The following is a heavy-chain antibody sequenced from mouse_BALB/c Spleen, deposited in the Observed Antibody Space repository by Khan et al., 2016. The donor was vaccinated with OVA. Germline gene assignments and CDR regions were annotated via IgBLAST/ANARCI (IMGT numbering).Heavy chain of an antibody. CDR2: ISYSGST. CDR3: GRGRGNMDY. V-gene: IGHV3-2*02. D-gene: IGHD2-1*01. J-gene: IGHJ4*01. Sequence: VQLKQSGPGLVKPSQSLSLTCTVTGYSITSDYAWNWIRQFPGNKLEWMGYISYSGSTSYNPSLKSRISITRDTSKNQFFLQLNSVTTEDTATYYCGRGRGNMDYWGQGTSATVSS. CDR1: GYSITSDYA.